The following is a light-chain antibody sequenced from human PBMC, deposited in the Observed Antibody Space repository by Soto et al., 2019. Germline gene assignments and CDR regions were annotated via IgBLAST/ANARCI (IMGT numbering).Light chain of an antibody. CDR3: QQDYNLFT. CDR2: GAS. Sequence: PGERVTLSCRASQRVSSNYLTWYQQKPGQAPRLLIYGASTRATSIPARFSGSGSGTDFTLTIRSLQAEDFAVYYCQQDYNLFTFGPGTKVDIK. V-gene: IGKV3D-7*01. CDR1: QRVSSNY. J-gene: IGKJ3*01.